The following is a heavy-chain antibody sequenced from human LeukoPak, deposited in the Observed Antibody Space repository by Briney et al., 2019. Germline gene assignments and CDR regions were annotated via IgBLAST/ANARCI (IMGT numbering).Heavy chain of an antibody. V-gene: IGHV4-38-2*02. CDR3: AREVYDSSGPVSH. CDR2: IYHSGSP. D-gene: IGHD3-22*01. CDR1: GYSISSGYY. J-gene: IGHJ4*02. Sequence: PSETLSLTCTVSGYSISSGYYWGWIRPPPGKGLEWIGSIYHSGSPDYNPPLKSRVPISIDTSKNQFSLKPSSLTAADAAVYYCAREVYDSSGPVSHWGQGTLVTVSS.